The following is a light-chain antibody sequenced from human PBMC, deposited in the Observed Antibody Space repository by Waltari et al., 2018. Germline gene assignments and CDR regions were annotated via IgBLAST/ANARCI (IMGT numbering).Light chain of an antibody. V-gene: IGLV2-23*02. Sequence: QSALTQPASVSGSPGQSITISCSGTGSDVGSYNLVPWYQQHPGKAPKLIIYEVNMRPSGVSDRFSGSKSGVTASLTISGLQAEDEAVYFCCSFATNSIVIFGGGTKLTVL. CDR2: EVN. CDR1: GSDVGSYNL. CDR3: CSFATNSIVI. J-gene: IGLJ2*01.